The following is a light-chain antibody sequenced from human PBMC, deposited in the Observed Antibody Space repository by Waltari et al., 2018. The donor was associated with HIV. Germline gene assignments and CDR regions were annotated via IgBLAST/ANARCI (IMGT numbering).Light chain of an antibody. J-gene: IGLJ2*01. CDR3: SSYTSSSTLV. Sequence: QSALTQPASVSGSPGQSITISCTGTSSDIGGYNSVSWYQQHPDKAPKLMIYDVTNRPSGVSNRFSGSKSGNTASLTISGLQPADEADYYCSSYTSSSTLVFGGGTKLTVV. V-gene: IGLV2-14*03. CDR2: DVT. CDR1: SSDIGGYNS.